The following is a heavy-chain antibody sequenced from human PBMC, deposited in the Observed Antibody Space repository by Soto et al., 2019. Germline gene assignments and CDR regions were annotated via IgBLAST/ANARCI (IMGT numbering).Heavy chain of an antibody. CDR3: TNDAEAYDFAFDK. V-gene: IGHV3-23*01. CDR1: GFSFSNYG. CDR2: ITKTGRST. D-gene: IGHD3-3*01. J-gene: IGHJ3*02. Sequence: PVGSLRLSGATSGFSFSNYGMNWVRQAPGKGLEWVSGITKTGRSTFIADSVRGRFTISRDNLKNIMYLQMNSLRVDDTALYYCTNDAEAYDFAFDKWGQGTMVTVSS.